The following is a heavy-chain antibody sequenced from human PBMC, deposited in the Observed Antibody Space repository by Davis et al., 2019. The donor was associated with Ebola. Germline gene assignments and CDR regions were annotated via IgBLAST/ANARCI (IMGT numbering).Heavy chain of an antibody. Sequence: SETLSLTCAVYGGSFSGYYWTWIRQPPGKGLEWIGEINHSGSTNYNPSLKSRVTISVDTSKNQFSLKLSSVTAADTAVYYCARRGGRGYSWIDPWGQGTLVTVSS. V-gene: IGHV4-34*01. CDR3: ARRGGRGYSWIDP. CDR1: GGSFSGYY. CDR2: INHSGST. J-gene: IGHJ5*02. D-gene: IGHD3-16*01.